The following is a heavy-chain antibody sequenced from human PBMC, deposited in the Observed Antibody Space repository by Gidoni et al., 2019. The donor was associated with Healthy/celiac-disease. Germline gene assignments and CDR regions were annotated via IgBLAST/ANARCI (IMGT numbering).Heavy chain of an antibody. J-gene: IGHJ4*02. Sequence: EVQLVESGGGLVQPGGSLRLSCAASGFNFSSYWMSWVRQAPGKGLEWVANIKQDGSEKYYVDSVKGRFTISRDNAKNSLYLQMNSLRAEDTAVYYCARDRSQVAARHPEDFDYWGQGTLVTVSS. V-gene: IGHV3-7*03. CDR3: ARDRSQVAARHPEDFDY. CDR2: IKQDGSEK. D-gene: IGHD6-6*01. CDR1: GFNFSSYW.